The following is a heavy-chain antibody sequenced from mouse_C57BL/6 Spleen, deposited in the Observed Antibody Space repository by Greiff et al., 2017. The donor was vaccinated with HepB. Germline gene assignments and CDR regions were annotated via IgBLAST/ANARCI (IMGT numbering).Heavy chain of an antibody. CDR1: GYTFTSYW. D-gene: IGHD2-10*01. CDR3: ARKETYYGNYGYAMDY. J-gene: IGHJ4*01. CDR2: IDPSDSYT. V-gene: IGHV1-59*01. Sequence: QVQLQQPGAELVRPGTSVKLSCKASGYTFTSYWMHWVKQRPGQGLEWIGVIDPSDSYTNYNQKFKGKATLTVDTSSSTAYMQLSSLTSEDSAVYYCARKETYYGNYGYAMDYWGQGTSVTVSS.